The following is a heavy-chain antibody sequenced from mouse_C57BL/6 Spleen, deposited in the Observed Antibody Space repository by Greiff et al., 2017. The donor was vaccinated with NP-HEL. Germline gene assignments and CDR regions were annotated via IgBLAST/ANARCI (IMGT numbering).Heavy chain of an antibody. V-gene: IGHV1-53*01. CDR3: ASGTAQAGEAY. CDR1: GYTFTSYW. J-gene: IGHJ3*01. CDR2: IYPSNGGT. Sequence: VQLQQSGTELVKPGASVKLSCKASGYTFTSYWMHWVKQRPGQGLEWIGNIYPSNGGTNYNEKFKSKAKLTADNSSSTAYMQHSSTPSEDSAVYYCASGTAQAGEAYWGQGTLVTVSA. D-gene: IGHD3-2*02.